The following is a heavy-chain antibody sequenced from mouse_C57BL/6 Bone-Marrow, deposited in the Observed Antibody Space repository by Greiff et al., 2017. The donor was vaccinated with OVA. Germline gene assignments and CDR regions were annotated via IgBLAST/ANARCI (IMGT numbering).Heavy chain of an antibody. CDR3: ARGNYEEFCAMDY. D-gene: IGHD2-1*01. CDR1: GFTFSDYG. J-gene: IGHJ4*01. CDR2: ISNLAYSI. V-gene: IGHV5-15*01. Sequence: EVKVVESGGGLVQPGGSLKLSCAASGFTFSDYGMAWVRQAPRKGPEWVAFISNLAYSIYYAATVTGRFTISRENSKNTLYLEMSSLRSEDAAMYYCARGNYEEFCAMDYWGQGTTVTVSS.